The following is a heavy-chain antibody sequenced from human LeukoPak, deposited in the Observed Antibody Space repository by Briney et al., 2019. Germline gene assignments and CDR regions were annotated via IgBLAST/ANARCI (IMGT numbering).Heavy chain of an antibody. J-gene: IGHJ4*02. D-gene: IGHD5-18*01. CDR1: GFTFSSYS. V-gene: IGHV3-21*01. CDR3: ARDPVDTAMGLNLHFDY. Sequence: PGGSLRLSCAASGFTFSSYSMNWVHQAPGKGLEWVSSISSSSSYIYYADSVKGRFTISRDNAKNSLYLQMNSLRAEDTAVYYCARDPVDTAMGLNLHFDYWGQGTLVTVSS. CDR2: ISSSSSYI.